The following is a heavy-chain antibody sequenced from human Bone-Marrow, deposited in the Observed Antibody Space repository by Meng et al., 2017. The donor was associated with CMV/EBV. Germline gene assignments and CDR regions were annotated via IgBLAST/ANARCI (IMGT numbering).Heavy chain of an antibody. D-gene: IGHD5-12*01. CDR1: GFTFSSFS. Sequence: GESLKISWAASGFTFSSFSMNWVRQAPGKGLEWVSSISSSSSDIYYADSVKGRFTISRDNAKNSLYLQMNSLRAEDAAVYFCARDLWEDSGYDYYYGMDVWGQGTTVTVSS. CDR3: ARDLWEDSGYDYYYGMDV. J-gene: IGHJ6*02. CDR2: ISSSSSDI. V-gene: IGHV3-21*01.